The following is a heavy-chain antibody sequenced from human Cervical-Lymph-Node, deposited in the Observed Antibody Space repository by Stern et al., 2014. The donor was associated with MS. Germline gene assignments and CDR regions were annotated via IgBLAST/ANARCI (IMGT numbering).Heavy chain of an antibody. D-gene: IGHD1-26*01. CDR3: ATIPPHIEGAAFEI. CDR1: GASVSSGGYY. CDR2: LHHSGTT. V-gene: IGHV4-31*03. J-gene: IGHJ3*02. Sequence: VQLVESGPGLVKPSQTLSLTCTVSGASVSSGGYYWSWIRQHPGKGLEGVGYLHHSGTTFYNPSLKSRITISVDTSKNQFSLNLRSVTAADTAVYYCATIPPHIEGAAFEIWGQGTMVTVSS.